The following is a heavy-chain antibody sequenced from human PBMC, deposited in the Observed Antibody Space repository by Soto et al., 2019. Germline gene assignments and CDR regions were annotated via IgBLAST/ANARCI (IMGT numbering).Heavy chain of an antibody. CDR3: AAEGTVTTGMDV. CDR1: GFTVTSSA. CDR2: IVVGSGNT. J-gene: IGHJ6*02. V-gene: IGHV1-58*02. Sequence: SEKVSCKASGFTVTSSAMQWVRPARGQRLEWIGWIVVGSGNTNYTQKFQERVTITRDMSTSTANMELSSLRSEDTAVYYCAAEGTVTTGMDVWGQGTTVTVSS. D-gene: IGHD4-17*01.